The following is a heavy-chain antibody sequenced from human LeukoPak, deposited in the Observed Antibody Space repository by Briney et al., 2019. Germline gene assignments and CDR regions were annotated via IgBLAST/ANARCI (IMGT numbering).Heavy chain of an antibody. CDR2: VRYDGSNK. CDR1: GFTFSSYG. Sequence: GGSLRLSCAASGFTFSSYGMHWVRQAPGKGLEWVAFVRYDGSNKYYADSVKGRFTISRDNSKNTLYLQMNSLGAEDTAVYYCAKDHDILIGYPLFDYWGQGTLVTVSS. V-gene: IGHV3-30*02. D-gene: IGHD3-9*01. J-gene: IGHJ4*02. CDR3: AKDHDILIGYPLFDY.